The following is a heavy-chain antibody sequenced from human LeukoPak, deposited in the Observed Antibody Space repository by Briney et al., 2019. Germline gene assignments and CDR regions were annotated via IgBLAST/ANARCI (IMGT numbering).Heavy chain of an antibody. CDR2: IHYSGST. Sequence: PSETLSLTCTVSGGSISSYYWSWIRRPPGKGLEWIGYIHYSGSTNYNPSLKSRVTISVDTSKNQFSLKLSSVTAADTAVYYCARDRRPNSGSFSGSFDYWGQGTLVTVSS. D-gene: IGHD1-26*01. CDR1: GGSISSYY. V-gene: IGHV4-59*01. CDR3: ARDRRPNSGSFSGSFDY. J-gene: IGHJ4*02.